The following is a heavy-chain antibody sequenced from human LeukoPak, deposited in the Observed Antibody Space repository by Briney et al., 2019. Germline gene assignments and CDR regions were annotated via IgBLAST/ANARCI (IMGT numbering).Heavy chain of an antibody. Sequence: GGSLRLSCAASGFTFSSYAIQWVRQAPGKGLEWVSSISSSGSYIYYADSVKGRFTISRDNAKNSLDLQMNSLRVEDTAVYYCARLQWLQTGRDYLDYWGQGTLVTVSS. CDR3: ARLQWLQTGRDYLDY. CDR1: GFTFSSYA. CDR2: ISSSGSYI. J-gene: IGHJ4*02. D-gene: IGHD6-19*01. V-gene: IGHV3-21*06.